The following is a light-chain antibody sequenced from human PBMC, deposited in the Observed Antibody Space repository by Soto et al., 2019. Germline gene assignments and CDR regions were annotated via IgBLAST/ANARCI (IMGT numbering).Light chain of an antibody. CDR1: SGDVGGYNY. CDR3: AAWDDSLNGRV. J-gene: IGLJ1*01. V-gene: IGLV2-11*01. CDR2: DVT. Sequence: QSALTQPRSLSGSPGQSVTISCTGTSGDVGGYNYVAWYQQRAGEAPELMIYDVTKRPSGVPDRFSGSKSGNTAFLTISGLHSEDEADYYCAAWDDSLNGRVFGTGTKVTVL.